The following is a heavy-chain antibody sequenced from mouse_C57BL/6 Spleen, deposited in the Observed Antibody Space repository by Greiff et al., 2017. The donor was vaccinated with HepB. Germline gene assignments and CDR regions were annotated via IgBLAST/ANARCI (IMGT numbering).Heavy chain of an antibody. Sequence: QVQLQQSGAELVMPGASVKLSCKASGYTFTSYWMHWVKQRPGQGLEWIGEIDPSDSYTNYNQKFKGKSTLTVDKSSSTAYMQLSSLTSEDSAVYYCARRGYGNYDYFDYWGQGTTLTVSS. D-gene: IGHD2-10*02. V-gene: IGHV1-69*01. CDR3: ARRGYGNYDYFDY. CDR1: GYTFTSYW. CDR2: IDPSDSYT. J-gene: IGHJ2*01.